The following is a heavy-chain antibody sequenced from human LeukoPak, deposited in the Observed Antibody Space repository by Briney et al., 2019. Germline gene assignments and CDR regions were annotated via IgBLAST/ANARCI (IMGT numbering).Heavy chain of an antibody. V-gene: IGHV3-48*03. CDR2: IDICGITI. CDR3: ARGRCYYGDGCYFDY. J-gene: IGHJ4*02. CDR1: GFTFSRYE. D-gene: IGHD5-18*01. Sequence: GGSLRLSCTPSGFTFSRYEMNWVRQAPGKGLEWISYIDICGITIHYTDSVKGRFTVSRDNTKNSLYLHMSSLRAEDTAVYYCARGRCYYGDGCYFDYWGQGTLVTVSS.